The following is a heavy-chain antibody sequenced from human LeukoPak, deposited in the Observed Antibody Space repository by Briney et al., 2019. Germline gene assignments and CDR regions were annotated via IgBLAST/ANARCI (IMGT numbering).Heavy chain of an antibody. CDR1: ASTFSIYD. D-gene: IGHD3/OR15-3a*01. Sequence: GGSLRLSCAASASTFSIYDMSWVRQAPGKGLEWVSIVISDGTTYYADSVKGRFTISRDNSKNTVYLQMNSLRAEDTAVYYCARSRGHDYWGQGTLVTVSS. CDR2: VISDGTT. CDR3: ARSRGHDY. V-gene: IGHV3-23*01. J-gene: IGHJ4*02.